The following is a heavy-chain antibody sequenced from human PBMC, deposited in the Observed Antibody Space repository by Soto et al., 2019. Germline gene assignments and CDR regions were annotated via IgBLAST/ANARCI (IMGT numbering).Heavy chain of an antibody. Sequence: QVHLVQSGAEVKKPGASVKVSCKGSGYAFTTYGTTWVRPAPGQGLEWMGWISAHNGNTNYAQKLQGRVTVTRDTSTGTAYMELRTLRSDDTAVYYCARGRYGDYWGQGALVSVSS. J-gene: IGHJ4*02. CDR2: ISAHNGNT. D-gene: IGHD1-1*01. V-gene: IGHV1-18*01. CDR3: ARGRYGDY. CDR1: GYAFTTYG.